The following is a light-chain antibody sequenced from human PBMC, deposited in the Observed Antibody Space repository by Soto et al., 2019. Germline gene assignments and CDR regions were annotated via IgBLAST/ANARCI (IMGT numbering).Light chain of an antibody. V-gene: IGKV3-15*01. J-gene: IGKJ2*01. Sequence: EIVMTQSPDTLSVSPGERATLSCRASQSVSSHLAWYQQKPGPAPRLLIYAASTRATGIPARFTGSGSGADFPLTISSLQSEDFAVYYCQQYNKRPRTFGQGTKREIK. CDR1: QSVSSH. CDR3: QQYNKRPRT. CDR2: AAS.